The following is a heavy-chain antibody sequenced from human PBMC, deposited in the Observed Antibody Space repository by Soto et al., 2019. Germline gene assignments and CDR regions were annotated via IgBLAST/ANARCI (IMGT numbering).Heavy chain of an antibody. CDR1: GGSISSYY. V-gene: IGHV4-59*12. D-gene: IGHD6-6*01. CDR3: ARDRPDGARLDP. CDR2: IYYSGST. Sequence: PSETLSLTCTVSGGSISSYYWSWIRQPPGKGLEWIGYIYYSGSTYYNPSLKSRVTISVDTSKNQFSLKLSSVTAADTAVYYCARDRPDGARLDPWGQGTLVTVSS. J-gene: IGHJ5*02.